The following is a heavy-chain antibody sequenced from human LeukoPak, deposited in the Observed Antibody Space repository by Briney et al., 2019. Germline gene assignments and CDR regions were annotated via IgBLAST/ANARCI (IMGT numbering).Heavy chain of an antibody. Sequence: GESLRISCNGSGYXFTSYWISWVRQMPGKGLEWMGRIDPSDSYTNYSPSFQGHVTISADKSISTAYLQWSSLKASDTAMYYCARGSYSSSVRGNWFDPWGQGTLVTVSS. CDR1: GYXFTSYW. J-gene: IGHJ5*02. D-gene: IGHD6-13*01. CDR2: IDPSDSYT. V-gene: IGHV5-10-1*01. CDR3: ARGSYSSSVRGNWFDP.